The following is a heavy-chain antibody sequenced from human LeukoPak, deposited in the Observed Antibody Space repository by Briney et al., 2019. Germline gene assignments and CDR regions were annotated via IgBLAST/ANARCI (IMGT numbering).Heavy chain of an antibody. D-gene: IGHD3-10*01. V-gene: IGHV4-31*03. Sequence: PSQTLSLTCTVSGGSISSGGYYWSRIRQHPGKGLEWIGYIYYSGSTYYNPSLKSRVTISVDTSKNQFSLKLSSVTAADTAVYYCARAGELYGSGSYTHYYYYGMDVWGQGTTVTVSS. CDR3: ARAGELYGSGSYTHYYYYGMDV. CDR2: IYYSGST. CDR1: GGSISSGGYY. J-gene: IGHJ6*02.